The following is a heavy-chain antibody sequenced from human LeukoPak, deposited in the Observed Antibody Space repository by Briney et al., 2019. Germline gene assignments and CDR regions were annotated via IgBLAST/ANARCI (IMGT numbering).Heavy chain of an antibody. Sequence: GGSLRLSCAASGFTFSNYGLSWVRQAPGKGLEWVSGITGSGGSTYYADSVKGRFTISRDNSKNTLYLQMNSLRAEDTAVYYCARELGKYRRILGRDSQWLAVSGFDNWGQGILVTVSS. CDR2: ITGSGGST. CDR3: ARELGKYRRILGRDSQWLAVSGFDN. V-gene: IGHV3-23*01. J-gene: IGHJ4*02. CDR1: GFTFSNYG. D-gene: IGHD6-19*01.